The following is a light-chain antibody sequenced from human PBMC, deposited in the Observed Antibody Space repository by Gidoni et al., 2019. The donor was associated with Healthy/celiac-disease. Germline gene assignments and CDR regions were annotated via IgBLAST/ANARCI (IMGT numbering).Light chain of an antibody. CDR1: SSDVGRYNY. CDR2: DVS. CDR3: CSYAGSYTLV. V-gene: IGLV2-11*01. Sequence: QSALTQPRSVSGSPGQSVTISCTGTSSDVGRYNYFSWYHQHPGKAPKLMIYDVSKRPSGVPDRFSGSKSGNTASLTISGLQAEDEADYYCCSYAGSYTLVFGGGTKLTVL. J-gene: IGLJ2*01.